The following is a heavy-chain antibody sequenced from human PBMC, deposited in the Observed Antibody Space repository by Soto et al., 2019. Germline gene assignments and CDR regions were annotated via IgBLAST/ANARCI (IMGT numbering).Heavy chain of an antibody. V-gene: IGHV3-48*01. CDR2: ISSSSSTI. CDR3: ARESDDILTGSPFDD. Sequence: GGSLRLSCAASGFTFSSYSMNWVRQAPGKGLEWVSYISSSSSTIYYADSVKGRFTISRDNAKNSLYLQMNSLRAEDTAVYYCARESDDILTGSPFDDWGQGTRVTVAS. D-gene: IGHD3-9*01. J-gene: IGHJ4*02. CDR1: GFTFSSYS.